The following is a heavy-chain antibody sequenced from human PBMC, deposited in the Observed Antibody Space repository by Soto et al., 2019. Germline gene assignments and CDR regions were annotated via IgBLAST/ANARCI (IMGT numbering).Heavy chain of an antibody. V-gene: IGHV3-33*01. D-gene: IGHD2-2*02. J-gene: IGHJ6*03. Sequence: GGSLRLSCAASGFTFSSYGMHWVRQAPGKGLEWVAVIWYDGSNKYYADSVRGRFTISRDNSKNTLYLQMNSLRAEDTAVYYCARDRAAVPAAIPPYYYYYMDVLRKGTTVTV. CDR1: GFTFSSYG. CDR3: ARDRAAVPAAIPPYYYYYMDV. CDR2: IWYDGSNK.